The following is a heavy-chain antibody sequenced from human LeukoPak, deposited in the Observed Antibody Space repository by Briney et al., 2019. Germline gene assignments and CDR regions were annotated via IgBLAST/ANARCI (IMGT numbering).Heavy chain of an antibody. Sequence: SETLSLTCTVSGVSITSYYWSWIRQPPGKGLEWIGYIYYSGNTNYNPSLKSRVTISVDTSKNQFSLKLSFVTAADTAVYYCARGLNKYDTNWFDPWGQGTLVTVSS. CDR2: IYYSGNT. CDR1: GVSITSYY. D-gene: IGHD3-22*01. V-gene: IGHV4-59*01. J-gene: IGHJ5*02. CDR3: ARGLNKYDTNWFDP.